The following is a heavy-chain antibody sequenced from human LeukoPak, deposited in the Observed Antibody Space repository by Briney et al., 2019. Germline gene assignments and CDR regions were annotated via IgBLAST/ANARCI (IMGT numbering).Heavy chain of an antibody. V-gene: IGHV4-39*01. CDR2: IYYSGST. CDR3: ARQTLYYDILTGYPYNWFDP. Sequence: KPSETLSLTCTVSGGSISSSSYYWGWIRQPPGKGLEWIGSIYYSGSTYYNPSLKSRVTISVDTSKNQFSLKLSSVTAADTAVYYCARQTLYYDILTGYPYNWFDPWGQGTLVTVFS. CDR1: GGSISSSSYY. D-gene: IGHD3-9*01. J-gene: IGHJ5*02.